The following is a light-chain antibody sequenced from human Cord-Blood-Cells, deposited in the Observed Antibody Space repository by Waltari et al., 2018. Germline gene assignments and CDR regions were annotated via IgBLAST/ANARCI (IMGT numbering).Light chain of an antibody. CDR3: QSYDSSNQRV. Sequence: NFMLTQPHSVSESPGKTVTISCTRSSGRLASNYVQWYQQRPGSAPTTVIYEDNQRPSGVPDRFSGSIDSSSNSASLTISGLKTEDEADYYCQSYDSSNQRVFGGGTKLTVL. V-gene: IGLV6-57*03. CDR1: SGRLASNY. CDR2: EDN. J-gene: IGLJ3*02.